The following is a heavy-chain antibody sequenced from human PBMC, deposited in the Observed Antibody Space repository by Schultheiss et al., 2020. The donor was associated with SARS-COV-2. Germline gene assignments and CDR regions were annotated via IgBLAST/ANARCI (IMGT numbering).Heavy chain of an antibody. J-gene: IGHJ3*02. CDR2: ISSSGSTI. Sequence: RGSLRLSCAASGFTFSDYYMSWIRQAPGKGLEWVSYISSSGSTIYYADSVKGRFTISRDNAKNSLYLQMNSLRAEDTAVYYCARDERRYYYDSSGYYERSDAFDIWGQGTMVTVSS. CDR1: GFTFSDYY. D-gene: IGHD3-22*01. V-gene: IGHV3-11*01. CDR3: ARDERRYYYDSSGYYERSDAFDI.